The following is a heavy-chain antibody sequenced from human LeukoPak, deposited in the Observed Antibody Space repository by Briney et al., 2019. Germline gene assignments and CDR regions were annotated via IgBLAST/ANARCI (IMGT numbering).Heavy chain of an antibody. CDR3: ARFRDGVFSGGDYYNGMDV. CDR2: LGRSGDNT. J-gene: IGHJ6*02. V-gene: IGHV3-23*01. CDR1: GFTFSGYS. D-gene: IGHD3-16*01. Sequence: PGGSLRLSCAASGFTFSGYSMSWVRQAPGKGLEWVSGLGRSGDNTYYADSVKGRFTISRDNSKNTLYLHMNSLRAEDTAVYYCARFRDGVFSGGDYYNGMDVWGQGTTVTVSS.